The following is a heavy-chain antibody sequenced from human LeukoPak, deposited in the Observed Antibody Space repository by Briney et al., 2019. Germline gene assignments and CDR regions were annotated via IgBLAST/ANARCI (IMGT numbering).Heavy chain of an antibody. J-gene: IGHJ4*02. CDR3: AKDFFWSGYYPFDY. CDR1: GFTFSSSG. CDR2: IRYDGSNK. V-gene: IGHV3-30*02. Sequence: PGGSLRLSCAASGFTFSSSGMHWVRQAPGKGLEWVAFIRYDGSNKYYADSVKGRFTISRDNSKNTLYLQMNSLRAEDTAVYYCAKDFFWSGYYPFDYWGQGTLVTVSS. D-gene: IGHD3-3*01.